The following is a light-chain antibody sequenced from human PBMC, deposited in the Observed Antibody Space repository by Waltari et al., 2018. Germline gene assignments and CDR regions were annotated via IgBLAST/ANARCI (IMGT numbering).Light chain of an antibody. Sequence: QSALTQPASVSGSPGQSITISCPGTSHDVGSYNLVPWYQQHPGEAPKLMIYEVDKRPSGVSNRFSGSKSGNTASLTISGLQAEDEADYYCCSYAGSGTLVFGGGTKLTVL. CDR2: EVD. V-gene: IGLV2-23*02. CDR1: SHDVGSYNL. J-gene: IGLJ2*01. CDR3: CSYAGSGTLV.